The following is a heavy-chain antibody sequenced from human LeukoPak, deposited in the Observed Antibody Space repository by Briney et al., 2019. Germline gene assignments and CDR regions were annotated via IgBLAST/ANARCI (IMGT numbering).Heavy chain of an antibody. CDR2: TNPSGGST. Sequence: ASVKVSCKASGYTFTSYYMHWVRQAPGQGLEWMGITNPSGGSTSYAQKFQGRVTMTRDTSTSTVYMELSSLRSEDTAVYYCARSADYGEATKYFDYWGQGTLVTVSS. CDR1: GYTFTSYY. V-gene: IGHV1-46*01. CDR3: ARSADYGEATKYFDY. D-gene: IGHD4-17*01. J-gene: IGHJ4*02.